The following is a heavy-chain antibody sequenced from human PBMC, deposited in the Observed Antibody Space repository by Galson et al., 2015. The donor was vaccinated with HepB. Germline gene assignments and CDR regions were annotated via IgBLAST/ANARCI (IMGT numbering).Heavy chain of an antibody. V-gene: IGHV3-15*01. CDR2: IKSKTDGGTT. J-gene: IGHJ6*02. Sequence: SLRLSCAASGFTFSNAWMIWVRQAPGKGLEWVGRIKSKTDGGTTDYAAPVKGRFTISRDDSKYTLYLQMNSLKTEDTAEYYCTTEPRVFMEWLLAQNYGLDVWGQGTTVTVSS. D-gene: IGHD3-3*01. CDR1: GFTFSNAW. CDR3: TTEPRVFMEWLLAQNYGLDV.